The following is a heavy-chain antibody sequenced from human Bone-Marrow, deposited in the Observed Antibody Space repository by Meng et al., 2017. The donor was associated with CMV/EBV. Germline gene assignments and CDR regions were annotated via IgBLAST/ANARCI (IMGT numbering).Heavy chain of an antibody. J-gene: IGHJ3*02. CDR3: AREYGYNRFHDPFDI. CDR2: IYYSGST. Sequence: SETLSLTCTVSGGSISSGGYYWSWIRQHPGKGLEWIGYIYYSGSTYYNPPLKSRVTISVDTSKNQFSLNLSSVTAADTAVYYCAREYGYNRFHDPFDIWGQGTMVTVSS. CDR1: GGSISSGGYY. D-gene: IGHD5-24*01. V-gene: IGHV4-30-4*08.